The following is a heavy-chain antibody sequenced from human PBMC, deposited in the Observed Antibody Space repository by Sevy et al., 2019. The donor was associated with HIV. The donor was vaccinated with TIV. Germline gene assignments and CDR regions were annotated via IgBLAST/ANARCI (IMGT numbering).Heavy chain of an antibody. Sequence: GGSLRLSCAASGFTFTNAWMGWVRQAPGKGLEWVGRIESKGDGGTTEYAAPLKGRFTISRDDSKNTLYLQMNSLKTEDTAVYYCTTEDTCYYDSSGFRAAFDIWGQGTMVTVSS. CDR2: IESKGDGGTT. J-gene: IGHJ3*02. CDR1: GFTFTNAW. CDR3: TTEDTCYYDSSGFRAAFDI. V-gene: IGHV3-15*04. D-gene: IGHD3-22*01.